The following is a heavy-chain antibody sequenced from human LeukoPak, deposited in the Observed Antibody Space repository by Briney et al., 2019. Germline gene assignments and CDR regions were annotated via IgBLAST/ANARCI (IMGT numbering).Heavy chain of an antibody. Sequence: GGSLRLSCAASGFIFSNYAMSWVRQAPGKGLEWVSTIDYSGAYTYYADSVKGRFTISRDNSKNTLYMQMNSLQAEDTAIYYCAKVPYSDYGSGRPPFMDVWGQGTTVDVS. CDR3: AKVPYSDYGSGRPPFMDV. CDR2: IDYSGAYT. D-gene: IGHD3-10*01. J-gene: IGHJ6*02. CDR1: GFIFSNYA. V-gene: IGHV3-23*01.